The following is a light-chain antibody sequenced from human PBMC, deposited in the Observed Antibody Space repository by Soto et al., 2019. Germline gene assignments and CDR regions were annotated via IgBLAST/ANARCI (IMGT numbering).Light chain of an antibody. Sequence: DIPMTQSPSTLPASVGDRVTITCRASQSISSWLAWYQQKPGKAPKLLIYKASSLESGVPSRFSGSGSGTEFTLTISSLQPDDFATYYCQQYNSYLYTFGQGTKLEIK. V-gene: IGKV1-5*03. CDR3: QQYNSYLYT. J-gene: IGKJ2*01. CDR1: QSISSW. CDR2: KAS.